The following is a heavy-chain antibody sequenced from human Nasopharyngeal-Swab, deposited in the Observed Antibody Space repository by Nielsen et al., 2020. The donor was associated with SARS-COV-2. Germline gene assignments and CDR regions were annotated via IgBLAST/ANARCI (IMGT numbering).Heavy chain of an antibody. V-gene: IGHV1-18*01. CDR2: ISAYTGNT. CDR3: ARVWGSADY. Sequence: ASVKVSCKTSGYTFSSFGISWVRQAPGQGLEWMGWISAYTGNTNYVQNLQDRVTMTTDTSTSTAYMELRSLRSDDTAVYYCARVWGSADYWGQGTLVTVSS. D-gene: IGHD7-27*01. CDR1: GYTFSSFG. J-gene: IGHJ4*02.